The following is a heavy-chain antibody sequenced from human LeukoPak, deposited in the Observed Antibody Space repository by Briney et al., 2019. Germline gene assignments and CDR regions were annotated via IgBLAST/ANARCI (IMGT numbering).Heavy chain of an antibody. CDR1: GFTFSDYY. D-gene: IGHD6-13*01. Sequence: GGSLRLSCAASGFTFSDYYMSWIRQAPGKELEWVSYISSSGSTIYYADSVKGRFTISRDNAKNSLYLQTNGLRAEDTAVYYCARGDSSSWYGGAFDIWGQGTMVTVSS. V-gene: IGHV3-11*01. CDR2: ISSSGSTI. CDR3: ARGDSSSWYGGAFDI. J-gene: IGHJ3*02.